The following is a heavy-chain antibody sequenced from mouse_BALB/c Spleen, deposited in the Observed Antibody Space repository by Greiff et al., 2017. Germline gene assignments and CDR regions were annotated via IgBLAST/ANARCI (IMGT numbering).Heavy chain of an antibody. V-gene: IGHV5-6*01. J-gene: IGHJ2*01. CDR3: ARYRYDFDY. D-gene: IGHD2-14*01. Sequence: EVKLVESGGDLVKPGGSLKLSCAASGFTFSSYGMSWVRQTPDKRLEWVATISSGGSYTYYPDSVKGRFTISRDNAKNTLYLQMSSLKSEDTAMYYCARYRYDFDYWGQGTTLTVSS. CDR2: ISSGGSYT. CDR1: GFTFSSYG.